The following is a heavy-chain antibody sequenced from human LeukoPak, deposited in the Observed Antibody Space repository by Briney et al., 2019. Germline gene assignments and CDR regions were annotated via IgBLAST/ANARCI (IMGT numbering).Heavy chain of an antibody. V-gene: IGHV4-39*07. D-gene: IGHD2-15*01. CDR2: IYYSEGT. J-gene: IGHJ4*02. CDR1: GDSISSRSYY. CDR3: ARDRYCSGRNCYGPPDY. Sequence: SETLSLTCTVSGDSISSRSYYWGWIRQPPGKGLEWIGSIYYSEGTYYNPSLKSRVTISIDTSKNQFSLKLNSVTAADTAVYYCARDRYCSGRNCYGPPDYWGQGVLVTVSS.